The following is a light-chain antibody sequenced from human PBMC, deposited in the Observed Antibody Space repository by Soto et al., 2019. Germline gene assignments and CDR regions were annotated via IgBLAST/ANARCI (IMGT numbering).Light chain of an antibody. CDR2: EVS. CDR1: SSDVGGYNY. V-gene: IGLV2-14*01. Sequence: QSLLREPAAVSGSPGHSITISCTGTSSDVGGYNYVSWYQQHPGKAPKLMIYEVSNRPSGVSNRFSGSKSDNTASLTISGLQAEDEADYYCSSYTSSSTIVFGTGTKVTVL. CDR3: SSYTSSSTIV. J-gene: IGLJ1*01.